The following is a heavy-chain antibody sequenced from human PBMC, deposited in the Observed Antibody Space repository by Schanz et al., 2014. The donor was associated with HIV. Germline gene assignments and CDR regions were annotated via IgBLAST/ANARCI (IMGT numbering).Heavy chain of an antibody. CDR2: ISAYNGNT. J-gene: IGHJ4*02. Sequence: QVQLVQSGVEVKKPGASVKVSCKASGYTFTSYGISWVRQAPGQGLEWMGWISAYNGNTNYAQKFQGRVTMTRDTSISTAYMELSRLRSDDTAVYYCARVGRAYYYDSSGGIDYWGQGTLVTVSS. D-gene: IGHD3-22*01. V-gene: IGHV1-18*01. CDR1: GYTFTSYG. CDR3: ARVGRAYYYDSSGGIDY.